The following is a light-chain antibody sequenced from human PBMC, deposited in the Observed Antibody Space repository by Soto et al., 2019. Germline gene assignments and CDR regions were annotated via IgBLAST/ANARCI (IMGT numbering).Light chain of an antibody. CDR2: SAS. CDR3: QQYNNWPRT. V-gene: IGKV3-15*01. Sequence: EIVMTQSPATLSVSPRERATLSCRASQSVSSDLAWYHQKPGQAPRLLIYSASTRATGIPARFSGSGSGTEFTLTINSLQSEDFAVYYCQQYNNWPRTFGQGTKVEIK. J-gene: IGKJ1*01. CDR1: QSVSSD.